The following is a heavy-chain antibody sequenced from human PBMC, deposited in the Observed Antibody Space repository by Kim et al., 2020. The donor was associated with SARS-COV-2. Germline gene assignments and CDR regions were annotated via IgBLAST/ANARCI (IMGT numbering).Heavy chain of an antibody. CDR2: IYYTGST. CDR3: ARGGTRYADYLNWFDP. J-gene: IGHJ5*02. Sequence: SETLSLTCTVSGGSITSYYWSWIRQPPGRGLEWIGYIYYTGSTNYNPSLKSRVTISVDTYKNQFSLKLTSVTAADTALYYCARGGTRYADYLNWFDPWG. V-gene: IGHV4-59*01. D-gene: IGHD4-17*01. CDR1: GGSITSYY.